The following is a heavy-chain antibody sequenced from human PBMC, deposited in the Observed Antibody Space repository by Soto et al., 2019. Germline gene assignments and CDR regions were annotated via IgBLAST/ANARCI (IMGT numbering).Heavy chain of an antibody. CDR2: IYYSGST. Sequence: SETLSLTCTVSGGSISSYYWSWIRQPPGKGLEWIGYIYYSGSTNYNPSLKSRVTISVDTSKNQFSLKLSSVTAADTAVYYCARADPGRYSYMDVWGKVNTFTVSS. J-gene: IGHJ6*03. CDR3: ARADPGRYSYMDV. V-gene: IGHV4-59*01. CDR1: GGSISSYY.